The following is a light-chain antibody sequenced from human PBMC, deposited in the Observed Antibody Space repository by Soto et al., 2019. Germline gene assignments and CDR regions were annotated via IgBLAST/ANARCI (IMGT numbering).Light chain of an antibody. CDR1: SSNIGNNY. V-gene: IGLV1-51*01. Sequence: QSVLTQPHSVSAAPGQKVTISCSGSSSNIGNNYVSWYQQLPGTAPKLLIYDNNQRPSGIPDRFSGSKSGTSATLGITGLQTGDEADYYCGTWDSSLSAVVFGGGTKLTVL. CDR3: GTWDSSLSAVV. J-gene: IGLJ2*01. CDR2: DNN.